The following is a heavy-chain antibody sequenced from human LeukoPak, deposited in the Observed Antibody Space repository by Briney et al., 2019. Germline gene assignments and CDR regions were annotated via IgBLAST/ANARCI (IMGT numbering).Heavy chain of an antibody. CDR1: GGSISSSSYY. V-gene: IGHV4-39*07. CDR2: IYYSGFT. CDR3: ASQRITDFGVVIPRGFDS. D-gene: IGHD3-3*01. Sequence: SETLSLTCTVSGGSISSSSYYWGWIRQPPGKGLEWIAGIYYSGFTYYNASLKSRVTISVDTSKNQFSLKMTSVTAADTAMYYCASQRITDFGVVIPRGFDSWGQGTLVPVSS. J-gene: IGHJ4*02.